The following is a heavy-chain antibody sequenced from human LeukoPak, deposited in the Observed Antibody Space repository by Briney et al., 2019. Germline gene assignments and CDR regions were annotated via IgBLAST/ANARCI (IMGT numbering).Heavy chain of an antibody. D-gene: IGHD6-13*01. Sequence: KPGGSLRLSCAASGFTFSSYSMNWVRQAPGKGLEWVSSISSSSSYIYYADSVKGRFTISRDNAKNSLYLQMNSLRAEDTAVYYCARGRSSSWPRQCRYFDYWGQGTLVTVSS. J-gene: IGHJ4*02. CDR1: GFTFSSYS. CDR2: ISSSSSYI. CDR3: ARGRSSSWPRQCRYFDY. V-gene: IGHV3-21*01.